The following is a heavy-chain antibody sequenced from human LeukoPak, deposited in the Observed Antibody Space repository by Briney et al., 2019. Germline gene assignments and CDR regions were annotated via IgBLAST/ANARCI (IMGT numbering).Heavy chain of an antibody. D-gene: IGHD1-26*01. CDR2: IDPSDSYT. CDR3: ARTETWELPLVDY. V-gene: IGHV5-10-1*01. CDR1: GYNFPTYW. J-gene: IGHJ4*02. Sequence: GASLKISCKGSGYNFPTYWIGWVRQMPGKGLEWMGRIDPSDSYTNYSPSFQGHVTISADKSISTAYLQWSSLKASDTAMYYCARTETWELPLVDYWGQGTLVTVSS.